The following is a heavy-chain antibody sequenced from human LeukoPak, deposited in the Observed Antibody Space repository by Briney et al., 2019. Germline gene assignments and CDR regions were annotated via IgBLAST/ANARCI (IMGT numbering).Heavy chain of an antibody. V-gene: IGHV1-3*01. J-gene: IGHJ3*02. CDR3: AVEVLLKARGAFDI. D-gene: IGHD3-10*01. CDR2: INAGNGNT. CDR1: GYTSTIYA. Sequence: GASVTVSFKASGYTSTIYAMHWVGQAPGQRGEWMGWINAGNGNTKYSQKFQGRVTITRDTSASTAYMELSSLRSEDTAVYYCAVEVLLKARGAFDIWGQGTMVTVSS.